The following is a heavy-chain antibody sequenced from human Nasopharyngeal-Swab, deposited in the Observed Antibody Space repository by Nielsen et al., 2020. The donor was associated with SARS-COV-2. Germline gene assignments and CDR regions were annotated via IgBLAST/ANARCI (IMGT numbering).Heavy chain of an antibody. CDR2: IGTAGDT. CDR1: RFTFSSYD. CDR3: ARAHYGGTYYYYGMDV. D-gene: IGHD4-23*01. Sequence: GDSLKISCAASRFTFSSYDMHWVRQTTGKGLEWVSAIGTAGDTYYPGSVKGRFTISRENAKNSLYLQMNSLRAGDTAVYYCARAHYGGTYYYYGMDVWGQGTTVTVSS. J-gene: IGHJ6*02. V-gene: IGHV3-13*01.